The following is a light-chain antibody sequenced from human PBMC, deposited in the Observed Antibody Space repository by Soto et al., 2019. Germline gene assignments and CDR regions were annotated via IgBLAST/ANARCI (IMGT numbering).Light chain of an antibody. J-gene: IGKJ2*01. V-gene: IGKV1-5*03. Sequence: DIQMTQSPSTLSASVGDTVSITCRASQSFSGWLAWYQQKPGKAPKFLIYQASSLERGVPSRFSGSGSGTEFTLTISSLQPDDFARYYCQPYSTYPYTFGQGTKLEIK. CDR2: QAS. CDR3: QPYSTYPYT. CDR1: QSFSGW.